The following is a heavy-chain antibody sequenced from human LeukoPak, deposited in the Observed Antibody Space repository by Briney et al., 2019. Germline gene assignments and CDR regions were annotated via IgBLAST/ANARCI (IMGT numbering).Heavy chain of an antibody. CDR3: ARFYYDTSGHGAFDI. J-gene: IGHJ3*02. CDR1: GDSVSSNSAA. D-gene: IGHD3-22*01. V-gene: IGHV6-1*01. CDR2: TYYRYKLYY. Sequence: SQTLSLTCALSGDSVSSNSAAWNWIRQSPSRGLEWLGRTYYRYKLYYDYAVSVKSRITINPDTSKNQFSLQLNSVTPEDTAVYYCARFYYDTSGHGAFDIWGQGTMVTVSS.